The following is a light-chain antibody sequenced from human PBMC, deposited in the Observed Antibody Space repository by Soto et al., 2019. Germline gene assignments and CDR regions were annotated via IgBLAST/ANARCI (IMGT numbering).Light chain of an antibody. V-gene: IGKV1-5*03. CDR2: KAS. CDR1: QTISGW. CDR3: QHYNSYSEA. Sequence: DIQMTQSPSTLSGSVGDRVTITCRASQTISGWLAWYQQKPVKAPKLLIYKASTLKSGVPSRFSGSGPGTEFTLTISSLQPDDFATDYCQHYNSYSEAFGQGTKVDIK. J-gene: IGKJ1*01.